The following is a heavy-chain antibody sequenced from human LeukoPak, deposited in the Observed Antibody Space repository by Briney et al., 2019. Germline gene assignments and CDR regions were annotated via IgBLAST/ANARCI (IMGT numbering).Heavy chain of an antibody. Sequence: PGGSLRLSCAASRFTFRSYCLHCVRQTPGKGLLCVSRINTDGSNTRYADSVEGRFTISRDNAKNTLYLQMNSLRADDTAVYYCARGDYGSYSWFPSWGQGTLVTVSS. CDR3: ARGDYGSYSWFPS. D-gene: IGHD4-23*01. V-gene: IGHV3-74*01. CDR1: RFTFRSYC. CDR2: INTDGSNT. J-gene: IGHJ5*02.